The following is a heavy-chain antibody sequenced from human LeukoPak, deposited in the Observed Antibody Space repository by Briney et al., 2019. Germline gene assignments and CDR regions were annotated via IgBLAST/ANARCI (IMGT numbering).Heavy chain of an antibody. V-gene: IGHV4-4*07. D-gene: IGHD3-3*01. CDR1: GGSTSGFF. J-gene: IGHJ4*02. CDR2: IYGSGTT. CDR3: AREHRDYEGSGYYVDY. Sequence: SETLSLTCTVSGGSTSGFFWNWIRQPPGRGLEWIGRIYGSGTTDYNSSLGSRVTLSVDTSKSQFSLKLTSVTAADTAVYYCAREHRDYEGSGYYVDYWGQGTLVTVSS.